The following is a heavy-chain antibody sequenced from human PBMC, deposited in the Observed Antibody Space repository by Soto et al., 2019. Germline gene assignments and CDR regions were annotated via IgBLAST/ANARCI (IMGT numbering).Heavy chain of an antibody. CDR1: GYNFTTYY. J-gene: IGHJ5*02. CDR2: ISPDGRSP. D-gene: IGHD3-22*01. V-gene: IGHV1-46*01. CDR3: ARGSGYCTTKTCYFFAFDL. Sequence: QVQLVQSGAEVTKPGASVTISCKASGYNFTTYYFHWVRQAPGHGLESMGIISPDGRSPLYAQNFPNRVSMTRDTSTSTVYLQLSSLRTEDTAVYFCARGSGYCTTKTCYFFAFDLWGQGTLVTVSS.